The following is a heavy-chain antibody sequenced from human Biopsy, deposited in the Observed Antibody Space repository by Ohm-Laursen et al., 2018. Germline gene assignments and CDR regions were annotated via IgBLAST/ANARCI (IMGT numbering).Heavy chain of an antibody. CDR2: IYYSGTT. D-gene: IGHD2-21*02. CDR3: ARDDAVTVIRGLYY. Sequence: SDTLSLTCPVSGGSISSYYWNWIRQPPGKGLEWIGYIYYSGTTDYSPSLKSRVTISIDKSKNQFFLKLSSVTAEDTAVYYCARDDAVTVIRGLYYWGQGALVTVSS. V-gene: IGHV4-59*07. J-gene: IGHJ4*02. CDR1: GGSISSYY.